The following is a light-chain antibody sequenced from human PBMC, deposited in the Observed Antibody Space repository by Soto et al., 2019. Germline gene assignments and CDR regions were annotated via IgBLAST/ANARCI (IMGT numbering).Light chain of an antibody. CDR3: ASWDDSLNAWV. J-gene: IGLJ3*02. V-gene: IGLV1-44*01. CDR1: YSNIGNNP. Sequence: QSVLTQPPSTSGTPGQRVTISCSGSYSNIGNNPVSWYQQFPGTAPKLLIYSNIERPSRIPDRFSGSKSATSASLAISGLQSDDEAYYYCASWDDSLNAWVFGGGTKLTVL. CDR2: SNI.